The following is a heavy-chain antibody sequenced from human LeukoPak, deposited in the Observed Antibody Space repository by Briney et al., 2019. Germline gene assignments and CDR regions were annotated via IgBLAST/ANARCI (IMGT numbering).Heavy chain of an antibody. Sequence: GGSLRLSCAASGFTFSSYGMHWVRQAPGKGLEWVAGISYDGRNKYYADSVKGRFTVSRDNSENTLYLQMNSLRAEDTAVYYCGKVIHESGSYFHRPSFDSWGQGTLVTVSS. J-gene: IGHJ4*02. CDR1: GFTFSSYG. V-gene: IGHV3-30*18. CDR3: GKVIHESGSYFHRPSFDS. CDR2: ISYDGRNK. D-gene: IGHD3-10*01.